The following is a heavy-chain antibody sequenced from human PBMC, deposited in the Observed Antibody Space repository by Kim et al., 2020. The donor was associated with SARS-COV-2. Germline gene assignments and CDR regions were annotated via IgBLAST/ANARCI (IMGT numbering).Heavy chain of an antibody. Sequence: NPSLKSRVTISVDTSKNQFSLKLSSVTAADTAVYYCARGQRWRSGSLPDYWGQGTLVTVSS. J-gene: IGHJ4*02. D-gene: IGHD6-19*01. V-gene: IGHV4-34*01. CDR3: ARGQRWRSGSLPDY.